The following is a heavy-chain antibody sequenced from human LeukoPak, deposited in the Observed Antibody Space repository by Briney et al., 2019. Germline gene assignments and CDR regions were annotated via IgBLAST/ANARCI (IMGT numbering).Heavy chain of an antibody. J-gene: IGHJ4*02. D-gene: IGHD6-13*01. CDR3: ARDGIAAAGANY. V-gene: IGHV3-21*01. CDR2: ISSSSSYI. CDR1: GFTFSSYS. Sequence: GGSLRLSCAASGFTFSSYSMNWVRQAPGKGLEWVSSISSSSSYIYYADSVKGRFTISRDNAKNSLYLQMNSLRAEDTAVYYCARDGIAAAGANYWGQGTLVTVSS.